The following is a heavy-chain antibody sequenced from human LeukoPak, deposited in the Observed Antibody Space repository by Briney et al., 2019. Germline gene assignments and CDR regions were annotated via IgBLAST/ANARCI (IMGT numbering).Heavy chain of an antibody. CDR2: IKQDGSEK. D-gene: IGHD2-2*01. J-gene: IGHJ5*02. CDR3: ARDIGDCSSTSCYGRDNWFDP. CDR1: GFTFSSYW. Sequence: GGSLSLSCAASGFTFSSYWMSWVRQAPGKGLEWVANIKQDGSEKYYVDSVKGRFTISRDNAKNSLYLQMNSLRAEDTAVYYCARDIGDCSSTSCYGRDNWFDPWGQGTLVTVSS. V-gene: IGHV3-7*03.